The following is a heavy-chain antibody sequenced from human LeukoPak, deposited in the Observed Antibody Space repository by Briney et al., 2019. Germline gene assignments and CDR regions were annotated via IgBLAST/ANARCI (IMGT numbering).Heavy chain of an antibody. J-gene: IGHJ6*02. D-gene: IGHD4-11*01. V-gene: IGHV3-30-3*01. CDR2: ISYDGSNK. CDR1: GFTFSSYA. CDR3: ARDPSNYRLGARGMYV. Sequence: GRSLRLSCAASGFTFSSYAMHWVRQAPGKGLEWVAVISYDGSNKYYADSVKGRFTISRDNSKNTLYLQMNSLRAEDTAVYYCARDPSNYRLGARGMYVWGQGTTVTV.